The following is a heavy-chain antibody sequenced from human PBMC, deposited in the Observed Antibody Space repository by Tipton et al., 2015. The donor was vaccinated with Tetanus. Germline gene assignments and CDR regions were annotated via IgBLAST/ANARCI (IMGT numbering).Heavy chain of an antibody. V-gene: IGHV3-30*18. D-gene: IGHD2-15*01. J-gene: IGHJ4*02. Sequence: SLRLSCAASGFTFSSYNMNWVRQAPGKGLEWVAVIAFDEKNERYADSVKGRFIISRDNSKNTLYLQMNSLRPEDTAVYYCAKEFQRARIRFFDSWGQGTQVTASS. CDR2: IAFDEKNE. CDR1: GFTFSSYN. CDR3: AKEFQRARIRFFDS.